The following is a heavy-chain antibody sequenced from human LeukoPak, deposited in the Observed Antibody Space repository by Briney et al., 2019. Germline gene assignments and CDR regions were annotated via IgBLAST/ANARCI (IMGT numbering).Heavy chain of an antibody. J-gene: IGHJ4*02. D-gene: IGHD3-22*01. Sequence: GESLKISCKGSGYIFTAYWIGWVRQLPGKGLEWMGIIYPGDSDTRYSPSFQGQVTISADKSISTAYLQWSSLKASDTAMYYCARPDYYDTSGYWAPGYWGQGTLVTVSS. CDR2: IYPGDSDT. CDR1: GYIFTAYW. V-gene: IGHV5-51*01. CDR3: ARPDYYDTSGYWAPGY.